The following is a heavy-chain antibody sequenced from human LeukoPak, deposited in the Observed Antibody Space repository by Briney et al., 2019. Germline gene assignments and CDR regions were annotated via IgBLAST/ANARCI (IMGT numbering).Heavy chain of an antibody. CDR1: EYTFTGYY. CDR2: INPNSGGT. D-gene: IGHD6-13*01. CDR3: ARDAIAAAGTQLPYYYYYMDV. J-gene: IGHJ6*03. Sequence: GASVKVSCKASEYTFTGYYMHWVRQAPGQGLEWMGWINPNSGGTNYAQKFQGRVTMTRDTSISTAYMELSRLRSDDTAVYYRARDAIAAAGTQLPYYYYYMDVWGKGTTVTISS. V-gene: IGHV1-2*02.